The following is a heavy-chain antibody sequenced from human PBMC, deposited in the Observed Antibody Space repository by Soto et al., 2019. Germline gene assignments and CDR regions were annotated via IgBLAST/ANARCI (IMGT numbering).Heavy chain of an antibody. J-gene: IGHJ4*02. CDR1: GFTFSSYS. D-gene: IGHD4-17*01. CDR2: ISGSGGST. V-gene: IGHV3-23*01. Sequence: EVQLLESGRSLVQPGGSLKLSCAASGFTFSSYSMSWVRQAPGKGLEWVSGISGSGGSTYNADSVKGRFTISRDNSRNTLYLQMNSLRAEDTAIHYCAKSTGDTWTTDHCDYWGQGTLVTVSS. CDR3: AKSTGDTWTTDHCDY.